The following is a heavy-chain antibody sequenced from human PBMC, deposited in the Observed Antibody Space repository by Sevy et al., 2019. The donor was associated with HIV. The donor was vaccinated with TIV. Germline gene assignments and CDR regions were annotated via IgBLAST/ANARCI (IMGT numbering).Heavy chain of an antibody. CDR2: IYPGDSDT. V-gene: IGHV5-51*01. CDR1: GYRFTNYW. CDR3: ARRRYYDSSGYYLNAFDI. Sequence: GESLKISCEGSGYRFTNYWIAWVRQMPGKGLEWMGIIYPGDSDTRYSPSFQGQVTISADKSISTAYLQWSALEASDTAIYYCARRRYYDSSGYYLNAFDIWGQGTMVTVSS. D-gene: IGHD3-22*01. J-gene: IGHJ3*02.